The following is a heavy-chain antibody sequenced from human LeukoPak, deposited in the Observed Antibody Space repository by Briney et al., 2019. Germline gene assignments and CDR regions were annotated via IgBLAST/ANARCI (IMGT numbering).Heavy chain of an antibody. J-gene: IGHJ4*02. CDR2: IYYSGTT. Sequence: PSETLSLTRTVSGGSISSTGYYWGWIRQPPGKGLAWIGSIYYSGTTYYNPSLKSRVTISVDTSKNQFSLKLSSVTAADTAVYYCARLTAYSTGYFDYWGQGTLVTVSS. CDR1: GGSISSTGYY. CDR3: ARLTAYSTGYFDY. D-gene: IGHD4-11*01. V-gene: IGHV4-39*01.